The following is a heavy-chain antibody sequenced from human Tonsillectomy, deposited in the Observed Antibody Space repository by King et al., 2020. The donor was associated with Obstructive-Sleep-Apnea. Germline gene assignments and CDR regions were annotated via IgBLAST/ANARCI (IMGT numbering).Heavy chain of an antibody. CDR3: VKGGEDATIIKDWSGDY. CDR1: GFTFSNYG. Sequence: VQLVESGGGVVQPGRSLRLSCVASGFTFSNYGMHWVRQAPGKGLEWVAVISYDGSNKYYADSVKGRFTISRDNSKNTLYLQMNSLRDEDTALFYCVKGGEDATIIKDWSGDYWGQGTLVTVSS. CDR2: ISYDGSNK. J-gene: IGHJ4*02. V-gene: IGHV3-30*18. D-gene: IGHD3-16*01.